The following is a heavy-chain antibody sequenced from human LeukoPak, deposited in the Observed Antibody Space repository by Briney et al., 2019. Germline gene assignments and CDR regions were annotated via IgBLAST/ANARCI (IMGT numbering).Heavy chain of an antibody. Sequence: PGGSLRLSCAASGFTFSSYAMSWVRQAPGKGLEWVSAISGSGGSTYYADSVKGRFTISRDNSKNTLYLQMNSLRAEDTAVYYCAKNQRLARGKNYYYMDVWGKGTTVTVSS. CDR2: ISGSGGST. CDR1: GFTFSSYA. V-gene: IGHV3-23*01. J-gene: IGHJ6*03. D-gene: IGHD3-10*01. CDR3: AKNQRLARGKNYYYMDV.